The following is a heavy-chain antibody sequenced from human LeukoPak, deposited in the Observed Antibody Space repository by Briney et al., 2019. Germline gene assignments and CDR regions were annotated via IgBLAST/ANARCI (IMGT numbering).Heavy chain of an antibody. Sequence: PGGSLRLSCAASGFTFSSYSMNWVRQAPGKGLEWVANIKQDGSEKYYVDSVKGRFTISRDNAKNSLYLQMNSLRAEDTAVYYCAREGLQDYYYMDVWGKGTTVTVSS. J-gene: IGHJ6*03. CDR1: GFTFSSYS. CDR2: IKQDGSEK. CDR3: AREGLQDYYYMDV. V-gene: IGHV3-7*01.